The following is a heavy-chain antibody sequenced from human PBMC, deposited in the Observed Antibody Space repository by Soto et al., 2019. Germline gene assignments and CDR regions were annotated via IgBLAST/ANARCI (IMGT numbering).Heavy chain of an antibody. D-gene: IGHD3-22*01. Sequence: QVQLQESGPGLVKPSETLSLTCSVSGGSVSNASFYWTWIRQAPGTGLEYIGYIFYTGVTNYNPYLSSRVTISLDTYKNHFSLKLNSMTAADTAVYYCVRVLDSSWYADLWGRGTLVTVSS. CDR2: IFYTGVT. CDR3: VRVLDSSWYADL. CDR1: GGSVSNASFY. V-gene: IGHV4-61*03. J-gene: IGHJ2*01.